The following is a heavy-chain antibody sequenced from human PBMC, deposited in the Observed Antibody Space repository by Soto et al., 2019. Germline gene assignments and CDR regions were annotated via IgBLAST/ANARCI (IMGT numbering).Heavy chain of an antibody. CDR1: GFTFSSYT. D-gene: IGHD3-22*01. CDR2: ISGSGGFT. CDR3: AKDGSYYDSPTESDY. V-gene: IGHV3-23*01. Sequence: XESLRLSCAASGFTFSSYTMTGVRQAPGRGLEWVSSISGSGGFTYYADSVKGRFTISRDNSKNTLYVQMNSLRAEDTAIYYCAKDGSYYDSPTESDYWGQGTLVTVSS. J-gene: IGHJ4*02.